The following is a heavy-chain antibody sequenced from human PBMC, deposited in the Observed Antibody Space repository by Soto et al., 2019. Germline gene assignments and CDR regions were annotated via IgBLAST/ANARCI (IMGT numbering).Heavy chain of an antibody. CDR2: INHSGST. D-gene: IGHD6-19*01. CDR3: ARVRSSGWYLDFHY. CDR1: GGSFSGYY. V-gene: IGHV4-34*01. J-gene: IGHJ4*02. Sequence: QVQLQQWGAGLLKPSETLSLTCAVYGGSFSGYYWNWIRQPPGKRLEWIGEINHSGSTNYNPSLKSRVTILIDASKKQISLKLNSVTAADTAVYFCARVRSSGWYLDFHYWGQGTLVTVSS.